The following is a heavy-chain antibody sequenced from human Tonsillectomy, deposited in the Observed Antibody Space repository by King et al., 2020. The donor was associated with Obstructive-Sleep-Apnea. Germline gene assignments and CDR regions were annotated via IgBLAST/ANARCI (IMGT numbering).Heavy chain of an antibody. V-gene: IGHV4-38-2*02. J-gene: IGHJ4*02. CDR3: ARVDYGGNSGGFDY. CDR2: IYHSGST. Sequence: VQLQESGPGLVKPSETLSLTCTVSGYSISSGDYWGWIRQPPGKGLEWIGSIYHSGSTYYNPSLKSRVTISVDTSKNQFSLKLSSVTAADTAVYYCARVDYGGNSGGFDYWGQGTLVTVSS. CDR1: GYSISSGDY. D-gene: IGHD4-23*01.